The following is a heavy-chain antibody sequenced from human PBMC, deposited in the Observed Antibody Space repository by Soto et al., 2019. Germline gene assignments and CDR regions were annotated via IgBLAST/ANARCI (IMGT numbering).Heavy chain of an antibody. J-gene: IGHJ6*02. CDR3: ARETEYNWNYAYYGMDV. CDR1: GGSISSGDYY. V-gene: IGHV4-30-4*01. Sequence: SETLSLTCTVSGGSISSGDYYWSWIRQPPGKGLEWIGYIYYSGSTYYNPSLKSRVTISVDTSKNQFSLKLSSVTAADTAVYYCARETEYNWNYAYYGMDVWGQGTTVTVSS. CDR2: IYYSGST. D-gene: IGHD1-20*01.